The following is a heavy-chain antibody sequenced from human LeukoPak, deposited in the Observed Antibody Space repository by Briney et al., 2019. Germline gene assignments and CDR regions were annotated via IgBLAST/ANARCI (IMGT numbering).Heavy chain of an antibody. CDR1: GFTFSYYS. Sequence: GGCLRLSCAASGFTFSYYSMNWVRHAPGKGLEWLSYSNTDGTTSYADSVKGRFTISRDNAENSLYLQMNSLRDEDTAVYFCVRDRDYAFDFWGQGTMVTVSS. V-gene: IGHV3-48*02. J-gene: IGHJ3*01. CDR2: SNTDGTT. CDR3: VRDRDYAFDF.